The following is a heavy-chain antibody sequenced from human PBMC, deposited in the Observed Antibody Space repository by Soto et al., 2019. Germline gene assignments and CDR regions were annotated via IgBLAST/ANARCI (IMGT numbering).Heavy chain of an antibody. D-gene: IGHD1-26*01. Sequence: QVQLVQSGAEVKKPGSSVKVSCKASGGNFSSYAISWLRQAPGQGLEWMGGIIPIFGTANYAQKFQGRVTITADESTSPGYMELSRQRSEATAVYYCARCRRYSGSYYPDYWGQGTLVTASS. J-gene: IGHJ4*02. CDR3: ARCRRYSGSYYPDY. CDR2: IIPIFGTA. V-gene: IGHV1-69*01. CDR1: GGNFSSYA.